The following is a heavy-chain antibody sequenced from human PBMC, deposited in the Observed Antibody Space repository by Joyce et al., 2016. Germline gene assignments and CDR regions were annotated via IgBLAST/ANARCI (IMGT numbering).Heavy chain of an antibody. J-gene: IGHJ4*02. V-gene: IGHV3-30*18. CDR2: ISNDGKNK. D-gene: IGHD6-25*01. CDR1: GFTFRGYG. Sequence: QAPLVESGGGVVQPGRSLRLSCAVSGFTFRGYGMHWVRQAPGKGLEWVAFISNDGKNKNYADSVKGRFTVSRDNSKKILSLQMNSLRPEDTAVYYCAKDRETSAVLDFWGQGTPVTVSS. CDR3: AKDRETSAVLDF.